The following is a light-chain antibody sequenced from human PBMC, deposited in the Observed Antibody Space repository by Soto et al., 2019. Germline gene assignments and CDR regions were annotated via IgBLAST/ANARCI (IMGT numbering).Light chain of an antibody. CDR1: SSNIGNNA. Sequence: QAVVTQPPSVSEAPRQRVTISCSGGSSNIGNNAVNWYQQVPGKAPKLLIYYDDLVASGVSDRFSGSKSDTSASLAISGLQSEDEAVYSCAAWDDSLNGWVFGGGTQLTVL. J-gene: IGLJ3*02. CDR3: AAWDDSLNGWV. V-gene: IGLV1-36*01. CDR2: YDD.